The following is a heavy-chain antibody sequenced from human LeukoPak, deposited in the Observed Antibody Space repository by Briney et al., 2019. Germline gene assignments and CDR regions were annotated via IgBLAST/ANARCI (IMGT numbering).Heavy chain of an antibody. V-gene: IGHV3-30*02. CDR3: AKEARRLAHCSDTSCAPYGH. Sequence: GGSLRLSCAASRFTFNSYGMHWVRQAPGKGLEWVTFIRFDGGNKYYADSAKGRFTVSRDNSKNTLYLQMNSLRVDDSAMYYCAKEARRLAHCSDTSCAPYGHWGQGTLVTVSS. D-gene: IGHD2-2*01. J-gene: IGHJ4*02. CDR2: IRFDGGNK. CDR1: RFTFNSYG.